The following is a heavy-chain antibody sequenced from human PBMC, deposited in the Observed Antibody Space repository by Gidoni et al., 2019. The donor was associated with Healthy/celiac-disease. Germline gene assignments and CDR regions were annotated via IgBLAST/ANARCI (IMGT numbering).Heavy chain of an antibody. V-gene: IGHV3-15*01. Sequence: EVQLVESGGGLVKPGGSLRLSCAASGFTFSNAWMSWVRQAPGKGLEWVGRIKSKTDGGTTDYAAPVKGRFTISRDDSKNTLYLQMNSLKTEDTAVYYCTTDDSTVVISGWYQPAFPWGQGTLVTVSS. CDR2: IKSKTDGGTT. CDR1: GFTFSNAW. CDR3: TTDDSTVVISGWYQPAFP. J-gene: IGHJ5*02. D-gene: IGHD6-19*01.